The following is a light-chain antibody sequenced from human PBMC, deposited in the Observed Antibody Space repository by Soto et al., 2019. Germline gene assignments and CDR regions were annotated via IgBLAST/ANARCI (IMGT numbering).Light chain of an antibody. CDR3: QQRSNWPPT. CDR2: DAS. V-gene: IGKV3-11*01. J-gene: IGKJ3*01. Sequence: EIVLTQSPSTLSFSPLERSTLSCRASQSVSSYLAWYQQKPGQAPRLLIYDASNRATGIPARFSGSGSGTDFTLTISSLEPEDFAVYYCQQRSNWPPTFGPGTKVDIK. CDR1: QSVSSY.